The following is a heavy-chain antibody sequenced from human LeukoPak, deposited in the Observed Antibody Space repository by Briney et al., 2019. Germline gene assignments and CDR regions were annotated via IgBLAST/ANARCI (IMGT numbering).Heavy chain of an antibody. CDR3: ARGHSGSLLPPDY. CDR2: INPSGGST. Sequence: GASVKVFCKASGYTFTVYYMHWVRHAPGQGREWMGIINPSGGSTSYAQKFQGRVTMTRDTSTSTVYMELSSLRSEDTAVYYCARGHSGSLLPPDYWGQGTLVTVSS. V-gene: IGHV1-46*01. CDR1: GYTFTVYY. D-gene: IGHD1-26*01. J-gene: IGHJ4*02.